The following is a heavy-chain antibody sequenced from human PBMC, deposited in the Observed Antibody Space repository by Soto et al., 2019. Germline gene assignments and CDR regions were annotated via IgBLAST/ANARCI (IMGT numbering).Heavy chain of an antibody. V-gene: IGHV1-46*01. CDR2: INPSGGST. CDR1: GYTFTSYY. D-gene: IGHD3-22*01. Sequence: RASVKVSCKASGYTFTSYYMHWVRQAPGQGLEWMGIINPSGGSTSYAQKFQGRVTMTRDTSTSTVYMELSSLRSEDTAVYYCARETGTMIVVAPAYYFDYWGQGTLVTV. J-gene: IGHJ4*02. CDR3: ARETGTMIVVAPAYYFDY.